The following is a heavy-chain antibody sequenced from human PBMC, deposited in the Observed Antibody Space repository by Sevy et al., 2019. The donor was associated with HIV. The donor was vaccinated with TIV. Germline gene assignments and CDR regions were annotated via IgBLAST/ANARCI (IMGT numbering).Heavy chain of an antibody. CDR2: IYTSGST. D-gene: IGHD6-13*01. CDR1: GGSISSYY. V-gene: IGHV4-4*07. Sequence: SETLSLTCTVSGGSISSYYWSWIRQPAGKGLEWIGRIYTSGSTNYNPSLKSRVTMSVDTSKNQFSLKLSSVTAADTAVYYCARGGSSWKMYSWFDPWGQGTLVTVSS. J-gene: IGHJ5*02. CDR3: ARGGSSWKMYSWFDP.